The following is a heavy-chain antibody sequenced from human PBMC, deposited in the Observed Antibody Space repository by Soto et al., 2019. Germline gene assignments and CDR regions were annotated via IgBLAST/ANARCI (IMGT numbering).Heavy chain of an antibody. D-gene: IGHD4-4*01. V-gene: IGHV4-59*08. Sequence: QVQLQESGPGLVKPSETLSLTCTVAGGSINSYCWSWIRQPPGKGLEWIAYIFDSGKANYNPSPKSRVTISVDTSKNQFSLTLTSVTAAYSAVYYCASNRRTTVAKFYFDNLGQGALVTVSS. CDR1: GGSINSYC. CDR3: ASNRRTTVAKFYFDN. J-gene: IGHJ4*02. CDR2: IFDSGKA.